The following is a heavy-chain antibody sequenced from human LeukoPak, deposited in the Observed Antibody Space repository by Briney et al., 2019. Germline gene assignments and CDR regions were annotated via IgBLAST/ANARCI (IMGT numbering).Heavy chain of an antibody. Sequence: GGSLRLSCTASGFTFSSYAVNWVRQAPGKGLEWVSGISGSGDGTYYADSVKGRFTISRDNSKNTLSLQMNSLRADDTALYFCAKGSGIHHFYWFDPWGQGTLVTVSS. CDR3: AKGSGIHHFYWFDP. V-gene: IGHV3-23*01. J-gene: IGHJ5*02. CDR2: ISGSGDGT. D-gene: IGHD6-13*01. CDR1: GFTFSSYA.